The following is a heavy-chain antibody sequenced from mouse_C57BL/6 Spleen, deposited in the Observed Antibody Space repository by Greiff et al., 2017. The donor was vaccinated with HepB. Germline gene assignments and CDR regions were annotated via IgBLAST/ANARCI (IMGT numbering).Heavy chain of an antibody. V-gene: IGHV1-54*01. CDR3: ARSDYYYGSSYDY. D-gene: IGHD1-1*01. CDR1: GYAFTNYL. Sequence: VQLQQSGAELVRPGTSVKVSCKASGYAFTNYLIEWVKQRPGQGLEWIGVINPGSGGTNYNEKFKGKATLTADKSSSTAYMQLSSLPSEDSAVYFCARSDYYYGSSYDYWGQSTTLTVSS. CDR2: INPGSGGT. J-gene: IGHJ2*01.